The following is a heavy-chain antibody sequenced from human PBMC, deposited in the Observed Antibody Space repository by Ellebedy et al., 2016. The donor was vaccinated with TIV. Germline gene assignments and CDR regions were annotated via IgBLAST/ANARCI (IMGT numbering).Heavy chain of an antibody. CDR3: AGETFNDVDLDLWGLFDV. Sequence: GESLKISCVVSGFTINSNYMSWVRQAPGRGLEWVSVISVGGSAYYADSVEGRFTISRGNSRNTLFLQMNGLRAEDTAVYYCAGETFNDVDLDLWGLFDVWGQGTTVTVSS. V-gene: IGHV3-66*01. J-gene: IGHJ3*01. D-gene: IGHD3-10*01. CDR2: ISVGGSA. CDR1: GFTINSNY.